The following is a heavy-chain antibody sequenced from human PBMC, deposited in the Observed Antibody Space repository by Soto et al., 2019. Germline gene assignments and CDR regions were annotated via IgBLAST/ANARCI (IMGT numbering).Heavy chain of an antibody. V-gene: IGHV3-23*01. D-gene: IGHD2-2*01. Sequence: GGSLRLSXAASGFTFSSYAMSWVRQAPGKGLEWVSAISGSGGSTYYADSVKGRFTISRDNSKNTLYLQMNSLRAEDTAVYYCAQGCSSTSCYYHPYGMDVWGQGTTVTVSS. CDR1: GFTFSSYA. CDR2: ISGSGGST. J-gene: IGHJ6*02. CDR3: AQGCSSTSCYYHPYGMDV.